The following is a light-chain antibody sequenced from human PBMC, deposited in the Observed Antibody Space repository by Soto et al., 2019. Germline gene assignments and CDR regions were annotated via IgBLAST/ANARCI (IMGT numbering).Light chain of an antibody. CDR2: DAS. CDR1: QSISTF. Sequence: PSTLSASAGDTVTITCRASQSISTFLAWYQQKPGKAPKLLIFDASSLKSGVPSRFSGSGSGTDFSLTISDLQPEDSATYFCQQTYSTFVTFGRGTKVDIK. J-gene: IGKJ4*01. CDR3: QQTYSTFVT. V-gene: IGKV1-5*01.